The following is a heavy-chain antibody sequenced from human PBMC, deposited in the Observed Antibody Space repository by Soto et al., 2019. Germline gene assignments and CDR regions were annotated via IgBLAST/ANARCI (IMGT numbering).Heavy chain of an antibody. Sequence: QVQLVQSGAEVKKPGSSVKVSCKTSGDIFSGYSISWVRQAPGQGLEWMGGISPIFGTTNYAQKFHGRVTITADKSTSTVYMDLYSLKSEDTAMYYCARDLGSGYDPGDYWGQGTRVTVSS. CDR1: GDIFSGYS. V-gene: IGHV1-69*14. D-gene: IGHD5-12*01. J-gene: IGHJ4*02. CDR3: ARDLGSGYDPGDY. CDR2: ISPIFGTT.